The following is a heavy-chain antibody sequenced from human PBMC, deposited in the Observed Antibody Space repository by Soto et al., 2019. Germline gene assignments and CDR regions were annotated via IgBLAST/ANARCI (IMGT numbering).Heavy chain of an antibody. V-gene: IGHV3-64*02. CDR1: GFTFSDYA. J-gene: IGHJ4*02. Sequence: GSLRLSCAASGFTFSDYAMHWVRQAPGKGLEYVSAISSNGGTTYYTDSVKGRFTISRDDSKNTLYLQMGSLRPDDMAVYYCARAHGRYWGQGTLVTVSS. CDR2: ISSNGGTT. D-gene: IGHD2-8*01. CDR3: ARAHGRY.